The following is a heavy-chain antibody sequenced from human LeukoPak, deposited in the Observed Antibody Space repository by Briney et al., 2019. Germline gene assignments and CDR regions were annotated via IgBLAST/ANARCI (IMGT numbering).Heavy chain of an antibody. CDR2: IYHSGST. V-gene: IGHV4-38-2*02. J-gene: IGHJ4*02. Sequence: SETLSLTCTVSGYSISSGYYWGWIRQPPGKGLEWIGSIYHSGSTYYNPSLKSRVTISVDTSKNQFSLKLSSVTAADTAVYYCARDPIDSSSWYGYDYWGQGTLVTVSS. CDR1: GYSISSGYY. D-gene: IGHD6-13*01. CDR3: ARDPIDSSSWYGYDY.